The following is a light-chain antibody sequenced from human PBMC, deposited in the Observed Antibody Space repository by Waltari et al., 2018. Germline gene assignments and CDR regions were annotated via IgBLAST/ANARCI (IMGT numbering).Light chain of an antibody. CDR1: QSVLYSSNNKNY. CDR2: WAS. J-gene: IGKJ2*01. Sequence: DIVMTQSPDSLAVPLGERATINCQSSQSVLYSSNNKNYLAWYQQKPGLPPKLLIYWASTRESGVPDRFSGSGSGTDFTLTISSLQAEDVAVYYCQQYYSTPPTFGQGTKLEIK. CDR3: QQYYSTPPT. V-gene: IGKV4-1*01.